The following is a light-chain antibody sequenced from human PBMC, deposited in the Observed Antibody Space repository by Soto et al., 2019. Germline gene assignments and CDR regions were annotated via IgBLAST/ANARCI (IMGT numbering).Light chain of an antibody. V-gene: IGLV2-14*01. J-gene: IGLJ1*01. CDR2: EVS. CDR1: SSDFGNYNY. CDR3: SSYTSSSTYV. Sequence: QSVLTQPASVSGSPGQSITISCSGTSSDFGNYNYVSWYQHHPGKAPKLMIYEVSNRPSGVSNRFSGSKSGNTASLTISGLQAEDEADYYCSSYTSSSTYVFGTGTKLTVL.